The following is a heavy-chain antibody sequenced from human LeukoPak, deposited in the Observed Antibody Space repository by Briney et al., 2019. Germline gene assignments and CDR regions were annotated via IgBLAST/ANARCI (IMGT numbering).Heavy chain of an antibody. CDR1: GFTFSSYW. Sequence: GGSLRLSCAASGFTFSSYWMSWVRQAPGKGLKWVAKINQDGTEKAYVDSVRGRFTISRDNAKNSLFLQMNSLRAEDTAVYYCARGPLIAAAGTWWGQGTLVTVSS. J-gene: IGHJ4*02. V-gene: IGHV3-7*03. CDR2: INQDGTEK. D-gene: IGHD6-13*01. CDR3: ARGPLIAAAGTW.